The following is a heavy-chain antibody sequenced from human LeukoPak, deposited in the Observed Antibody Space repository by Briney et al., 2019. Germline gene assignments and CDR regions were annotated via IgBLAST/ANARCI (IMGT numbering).Heavy chain of an antibody. Sequence: GASVKVSCKASGGTFSSYAISWVRQAPGQGLEWMGIINPSGGSTSYAQKFQGRVTMTRDMSTSTVYMELSSLRSEDTAVYYCARDRLQSTTMLWFDPWGQGTLVTVSS. V-gene: IGHV1-46*01. CDR1: GGTFSSYA. D-gene: IGHD4-11*01. J-gene: IGHJ5*02. CDR3: ARDRLQSTTMLWFDP. CDR2: INPSGGST.